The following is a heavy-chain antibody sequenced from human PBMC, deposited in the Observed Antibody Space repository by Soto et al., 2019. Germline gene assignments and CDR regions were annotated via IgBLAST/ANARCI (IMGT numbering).Heavy chain of an antibody. CDR1: GYTFTSFD. J-gene: IGHJ4*02. Sequence: ASVKVSCKTSGYTFTSFDINWVRQATGQGLEWMGWMSPNSGNTGYAQKFQGRVTMTRDTSISTAFMELSSLSSEDTAVYYCARGATGGVDYWGQGTLVTVSS. CDR3: ARGATGGVDY. V-gene: IGHV1-8*01. CDR2: MSPNSGNT. D-gene: IGHD1-26*01.